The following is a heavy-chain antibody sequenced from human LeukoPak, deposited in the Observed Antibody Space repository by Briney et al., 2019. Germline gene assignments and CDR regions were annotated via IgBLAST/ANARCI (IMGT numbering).Heavy chain of an antibody. J-gene: IGHJ4*02. CDR1: GYTFTSYG. Sequence: ASVKVSCKASGYTFTSYGISWVRQAPGQGLEKMGWISAYNGNTNYAQKLQGRVTMTTDTSTSTANMELRSLRSDDTAVYYCARNVESGGSRSYYFDYWGQGTLVTVSS. CDR3: ARNVESGGSRSYYFDY. V-gene: IGHV1-18*01. D-gene: IGHD2-15*01. CDR2: ISAYNGNT.